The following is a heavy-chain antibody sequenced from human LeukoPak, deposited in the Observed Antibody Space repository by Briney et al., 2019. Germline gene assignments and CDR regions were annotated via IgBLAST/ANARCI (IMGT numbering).Heavy chain of an antibody. J-gene: IGHJ4*02. V-gene: IGHV4-30-2*01. CDR1: GGSISGGGYS. D-gene: IGHD1-7*01. CDR3: ARVGDNWNYHFDY. CDR2: IYHSGST. Sequence: SQTLSLTCAVSGGSISGGGYSWSWIRQPPGKGLEWIGYIYHSGSTYYNPSLKSRVTISVDRSKNQFSLKLSSVTAADTAVYYCARVGDNWNYHFDYWGQGTLVTVSS.